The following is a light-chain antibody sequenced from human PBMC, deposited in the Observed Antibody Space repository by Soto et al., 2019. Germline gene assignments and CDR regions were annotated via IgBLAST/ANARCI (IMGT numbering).Light chain of an antibody. J-gene: IGKJ5*01. CDR3: QQYNNGPFIT. CDR1: QSVRGN. CDR2: GAS. V-gene: IGKV3-15*01. Sequence: EIVISISPVTLSVCPLERATLSCSSSQSVRGNLAWYQQRPGQSPRLLIYGASSRATGIPARFSGSGSGTEFTLSISSVQSEDFAVYYCQQYNNGPFITFGQGTRLETK.